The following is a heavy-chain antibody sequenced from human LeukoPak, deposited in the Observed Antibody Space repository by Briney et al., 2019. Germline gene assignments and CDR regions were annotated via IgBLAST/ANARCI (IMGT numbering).Heavy chain of an antibody. CDR3: ARAPSGVGFWSGYPGY. J-gene: IGHJ4*02. Sequence: AASVKVSCKASGYTFTSYGISWVRQAPGQGLEWMGWISAYNGNTNYAQKLQGRVTMTTDTSTSTAYMELRSLRSDDTAVYYCARAPSGVGFWSGYPGYWGQGTLVTVSS. CDR1: GYTFTSYG. V-gene: IGHV1-18*01. CDR2: ISAYNGNT. D-gene: IGHD3-3*01.